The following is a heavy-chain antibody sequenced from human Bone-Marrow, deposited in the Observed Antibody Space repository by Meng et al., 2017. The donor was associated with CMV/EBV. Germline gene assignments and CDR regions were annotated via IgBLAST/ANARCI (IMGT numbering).Heavy chain of an antibody. Sequence: ASVKVSCKASGYTFTGYYMHWVRQAPGQGLEWMGWINPNSGGTNYAQKFQGRVTMTRDESTSTAYMELSSLRSEDTAVYYCASRGCSSNSCYYAWVNWFDSWGQGTLVTVSS. CDR3: ASRGCSSNSCYYAWVNWFDS. V-gene: IGHV1-2*02. D-gene: IGHD2-2*01. J-gene: IGHJ5*01. CDR1: GYTFTGYY. CDR2: INPNSGGT.